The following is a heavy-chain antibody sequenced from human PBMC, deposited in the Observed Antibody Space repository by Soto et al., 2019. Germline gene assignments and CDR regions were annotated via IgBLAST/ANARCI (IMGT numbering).Heavy chain of an antibody. Sequence: QVHLVQSGPEVQKPGASVKVSCKASGYTFTDYAIHWVRQAPGQRLEWMGWINAGNGKTKYSQNFQGRVTITRDTSASIAYMEVNSLRSEDTSVYYCARGIWVATPADYYLASWGQATLVTVSS. J-gene: IGHJ4*02. D-gene: IGHD5-12*01. CDR2: INAGNGKT. CDR1: GYTFTDYA. CDR3: ARGIWVATPADYYLAS. V-gene: IGHV1-3*01.